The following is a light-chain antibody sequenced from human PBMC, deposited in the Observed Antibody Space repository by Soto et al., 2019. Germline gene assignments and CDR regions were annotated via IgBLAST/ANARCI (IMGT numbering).Light chain of an antibody. CDR1: QSVSSN. J-gene: IGKJ1*01. V-gene: IGKV3-15*01. CDR3: KQYNNWPRT. CDR2: GAS. Sequence: EIVMTQSPATLSVSPGERATLSCRASQSVSSNLAWYQQKPGQAPRLLIYGASTRATGIPARCSGSGFGTEFTPTISSLQSEDFAFYYCKQYNNWPRTFGQGTKVEIK.